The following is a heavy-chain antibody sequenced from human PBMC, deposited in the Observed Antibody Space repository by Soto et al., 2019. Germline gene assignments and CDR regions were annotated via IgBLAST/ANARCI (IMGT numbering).Heavy chain of an antibody. Sequence: GGSLRVCWGAAECTCVGYAVIWIRQAPGKGLEWVSAISGSGGSTYYADSVKGRFTISRDNSKNTLYLQMNSLRAEDMAVYYCAKVQGTYYDFWSGYPHTGMDVSGQGTTVTVSS. CDR1: ECTCVGYA. CDR3: AKVQGTYYDFWSGYPHTGMDV. D-gene: IGHD3-3*01. CDR2: ISGSGGST. J-gene: IGHJ6*02. V-gene: IGHV3-23*01.